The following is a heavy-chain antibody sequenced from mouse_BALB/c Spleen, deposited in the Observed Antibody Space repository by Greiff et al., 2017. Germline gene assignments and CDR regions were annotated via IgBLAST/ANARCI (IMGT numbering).Heavy chain of an antibody. D-gene: IGHD1-1*01. V-gene: IGHV1S132*01. CDR2: IFPGTGTT. CDR1: GYTFTSYW. Sequence: QVHVKQSGAELVKPGASVKLSCKTSGYTFTSYWIQWVKQRPGQGLGWIGEIFPGTGTTYYNEKFKGKATLTIDTSSSTAYMQLSSLTSEDSAVYSCARSPYYYGYFDYWGQGTTLTVSS. CDR3: ARSPYYYGYFDY. J-gene: IGHJ2*01.